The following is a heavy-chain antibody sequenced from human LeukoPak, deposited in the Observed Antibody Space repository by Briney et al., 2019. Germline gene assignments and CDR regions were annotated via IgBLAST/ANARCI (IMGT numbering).Heavy chain of an antibody. CDR3: ARDRDNVAGTRGYFDY. CDR1: GFTVSSNY. V-gene: IGHV3-66*01. D-gene: IGHD6-19*01. CDR2: IYSGGST. J-gene: IGHJ4*02. Sequence: RSGGSLRLSCAASGFTVSSNYMSWVRQAPGKGLEWVSVIYSGGSTYYADSVKGRFTISRDNSKNTLYLQMNSLRAEDTAVYYCARDRDNVAGTRGYFDYWGQGTLVTVSS.